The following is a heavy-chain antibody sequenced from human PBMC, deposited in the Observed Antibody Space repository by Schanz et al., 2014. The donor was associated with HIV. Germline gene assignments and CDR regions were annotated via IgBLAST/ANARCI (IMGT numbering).Heavy chain of an antibody. V-gene: IGHV1-46*01. CDR3: ARSETIVARPVWYFDL. CDR2: INPSGGST. J-gene: IGHJ2*01. CDR1: GYTFTTYY. Sequence: QVQLVQSGAEVKKPGASVKVSCKASGYTFTTYYMHWVRQAPGQGLEWMGIINPSGGSTSYAQKFQGRVTMTRDTSTSTVYMQLSSLRSEDTAVYYCARSETIVARPVWYFDLWGRGTLVTVSS. D-gene: IGHD6-6*01.